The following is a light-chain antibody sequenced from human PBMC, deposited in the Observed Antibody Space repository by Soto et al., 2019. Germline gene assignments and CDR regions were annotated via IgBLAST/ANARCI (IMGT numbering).Light chain of an antibody. Sequence: SVLTQPLSVSGYPGQSVTISCTGTSSYVGGYNFVSLHQQHPCKSPKLMIYNXXDRPSGISYRFSGSKSGNTASLXXSGLQGEDEADYYCSAYTVSRTYVFGTGTKVTVL. V-gene: IGLV2-14*03. CDR2: NXX. J-gene: IGLJ1*01. CDR3: SAYTVSRTYV. CDR1: SSYVGGYNF.